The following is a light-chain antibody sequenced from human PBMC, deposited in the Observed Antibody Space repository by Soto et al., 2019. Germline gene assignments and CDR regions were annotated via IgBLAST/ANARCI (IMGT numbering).Light chain of an antibody. CDR2: EVT. Sequence: QSALTQPPSASESPGQSVTISCTGTSTDVGAYNYVSWYQQRPGKAPKIMIFEVTKRPSGVPDRFSGSKSGNTASLTVSGVQDDDEADYYCSSYAVSNSFVFGTGTKVTVL. CDR3: SSYAVSNSFV. J-gene: IGLJ1*01. CDR1: STDVGAYNY. V-gene: IGLV2-8*01.